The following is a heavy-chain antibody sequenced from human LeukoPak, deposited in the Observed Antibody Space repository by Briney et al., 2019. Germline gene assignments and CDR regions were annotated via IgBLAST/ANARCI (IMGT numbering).Heavy chain of an antibody. V-gene: IGHV4-38-2*01. Sequence: SETLSLTCAVSGYSISSGYYWGWIRQPPGKGLEWIGSIYHSGSTYYNPSLKSRVTISVDTSKNQFSLKLSSVTAADTAVYYCARASGSGGFDDYWGQGTLVTVSS. CDR3: ARASGSGGFDDY. CDR2: IYHSGST. J-gene: IGHJ4*02. D-gene: IGHD3-10*01. CDR1: GYSISSGYY.